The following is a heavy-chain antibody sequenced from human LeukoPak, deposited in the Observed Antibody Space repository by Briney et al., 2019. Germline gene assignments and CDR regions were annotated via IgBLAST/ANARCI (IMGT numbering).Heavy chain of an antibody. CDR2: ISGSGGST. V-gene: IGHV3-23*01. D-gene: IGHD6-25*01. J-gene: IGHJ4*02. Sequence: GGSLRLSCTASGFTFSSYSMTWVRQAPGKGLEWVSAISGSGGSTYYADSVKGRFTISRDNSKNTLYLQMNSLRAEDTTVYYCARGTGYNTGRSVDYWGQGTLVTVSS. CDR3: ARGTGYNTGRSVDY. CDR1: GFTFSSYS.